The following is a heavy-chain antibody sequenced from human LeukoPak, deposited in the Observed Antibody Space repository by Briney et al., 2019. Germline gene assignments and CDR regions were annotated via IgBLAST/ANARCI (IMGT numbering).Heavy chain of an antibody. Sequence: PGGSLRLSCAASGFTFSSYGMHWVRQAPGKGLEWVAVISYDGSNKHYADSVKGRFTISRDNSKNTLYLQMNSLRAEDTAVYYCAKDAFHYCGSGSYYNNWGQGTLVTVSS. J-gene: IGHJ4*02. CDR2: ISYDGSNK. V-gene: IGHV3-30*18. CDR3: AKDAFHYCGSGSYYNN. CDR1: GFTFSSYG. D-gene: IGHD3-10*01.